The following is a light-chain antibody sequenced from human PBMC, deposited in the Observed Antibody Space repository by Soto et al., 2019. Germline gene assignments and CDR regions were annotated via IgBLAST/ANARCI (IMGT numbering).Light chain of an antibody. J-gene: IGKJ3*01. V-gene: IGKV1-39*01. CDR2: DAA. CDR1: QNINTY. Sequence: DIQMTQAPYSLSAAVGDRVTIACRTSQNINTYLNWYQRKPGKAPKLLMFDAASLQSGVPSRFSGSGSRTDFSLTITSLQPEDFATYYCQQTSSAPFTFGPGTKVDIK. CDR3: QQTSSAPFT.